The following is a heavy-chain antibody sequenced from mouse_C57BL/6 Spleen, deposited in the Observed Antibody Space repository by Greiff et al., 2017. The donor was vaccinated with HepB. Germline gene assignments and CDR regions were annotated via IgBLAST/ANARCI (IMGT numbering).Heavy chain of an antibody. CDR3: ARENLWSDAMDD. CDR1: GFTFSSYA. CDR2: ISDGGSYT. D-gene: IGHD1-1*02. Sequence: EVMLVESGGGLVKPGGSLKLSCAASGFTFSSYAMSWVRQTPEKRLEWVATISDGGSYTYYPDNVKGRFTISRDNAKNNLYLQMSHLKSEDTAMYYCARENLWSDAMDDWGQGTSVTVSS. J-gene: IGHJ4*01. V-gene: IGHV5-4*01.